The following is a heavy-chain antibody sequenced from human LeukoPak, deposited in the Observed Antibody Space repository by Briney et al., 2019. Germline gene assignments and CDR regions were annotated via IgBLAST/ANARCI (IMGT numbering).Heavy chain of an antibody. V-gene: IGHV3-23*01. CDR1: GFTFSSYA. Sequence: GGSLTLSCAASGFTFSSYAMSWVRQAPGKGLEWVSAISGSGGSTYYADSVKGRFTISRDNSKNTLYLQMNSLRAEDTAVYYCAKDRHYYGSGSYLIVDYWGQGTLVTVSS. D-gene: IGHD3-10*01. CDR2: ISGSGGST. CDR3: AKDRHYYGSGSYLIVDY. J-gene: IGHJ4*02.